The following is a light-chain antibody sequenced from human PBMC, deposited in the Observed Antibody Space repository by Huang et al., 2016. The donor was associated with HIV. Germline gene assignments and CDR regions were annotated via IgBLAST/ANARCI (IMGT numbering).Light chain of an antibody. CDR2: SAS. CDR3: QQTDNTPRT. J-gene: IGKJ1*01. V-gene: IGKV1-39*01. Sequence: DIQMTQSPSSLSASVGDRVTIACRASQSIRKFLNWYQQKPGEAPKLLMHSASSVQSGVPSRFSGSGSGTDFTLTITSLQPEDFATYYCQQTDNTPRTFGQGTKVVIK. CDR1: QSIRKF.